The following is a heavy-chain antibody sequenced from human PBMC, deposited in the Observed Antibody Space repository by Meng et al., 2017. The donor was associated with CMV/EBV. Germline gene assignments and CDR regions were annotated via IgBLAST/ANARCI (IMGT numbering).Heavy chain of an antibody. J-gene: IGHJ6*02. V-gene: IGHV3-20*04. CDR2: INWNGGST. CDR3: ARDFWSGSKDV. D-gene: IGHD3-3*01. Sequence: GEFLKISCAASGFTFDDYGMSWVRQAPGKGLEWVSGINWNGGSTGYADSVKGRFTISRDNDKNSLYLQMNSLRAEDTALYYCARDFWSGSKDVWGQGTTVTVSS. CDR1: GFTFDDYG.